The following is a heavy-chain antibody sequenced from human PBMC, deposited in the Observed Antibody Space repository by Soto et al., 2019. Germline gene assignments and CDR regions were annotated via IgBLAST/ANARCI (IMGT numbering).Heavy chain of an antibody. CDR3: ARGELPRHDAFDI. D-gene: IGHD1-26*01. J-gene: IGHJ3*02. CDR1: GGTFSSYT. CDR2: IIPILGIA. Sequence: VQLVQSGAEVKKPGSSVKVSCKASGGTFSSYTISWVRQAPGQGLEWMGRIIPILGIANYAQKFQGRVTITADKSTSTAYMELSSLRSEDTAVYYCARGELPRHDAFDIWGQGTMVTVSS. V-gene: IGHV1-69*02.